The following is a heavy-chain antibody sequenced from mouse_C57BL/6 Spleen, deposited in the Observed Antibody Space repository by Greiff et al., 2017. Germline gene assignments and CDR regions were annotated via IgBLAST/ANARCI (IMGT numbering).Heavy chain of an antibody. CDR3: ARYRGNHWYFDV. D-gene: IGHD2-1*01. Sequence: QVQLQQPGAELVMPGASVKLSCKASGYTFTSYWMHWVKQRPGQGLEWIGEIVPSDSYTNYNQKFKGKSTLTVAKSASTAYMQLSSLTSEDSAVYYCARYRGNHWYFDVWGTGTTVTVSS. J-gene: IGHJ1*03. CDR2: IVPSDSYT. V-gene: IGHV1-69*01. CDR1: GYTFTSYW.